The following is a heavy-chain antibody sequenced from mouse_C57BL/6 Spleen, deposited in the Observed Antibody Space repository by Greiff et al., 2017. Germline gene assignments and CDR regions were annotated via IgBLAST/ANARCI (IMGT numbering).Heavy chain of an antibody. D-gene: IGHD1-1*01. Sequence: QVQLKQSGAELARPGASVKLSCKASGYTFTSYGISWVKQRTGQGLEWIGEIYPRSGNTYYNEKFKGKATLTADKSSSTAYMELRSLTSEDSAVYFCARGEDYYGSSSLYAMDYWGQGTSVTVSA. V-gene: IGHV1-81*01. J-gene: IGHJ4*01. CDR3: ARGEDYYGSSSLYAMDY. CDR1: GYTFTSYG. CDR2: IYPRSGNT.